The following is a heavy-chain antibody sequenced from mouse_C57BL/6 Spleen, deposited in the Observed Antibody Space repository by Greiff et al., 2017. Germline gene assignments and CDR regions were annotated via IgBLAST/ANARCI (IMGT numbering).Heavy chain of an antibody. CDR2: IDPSDSYT. CDR1: GYTFTSYW. CDR3: ARETTRAMDY. D-gene: IGHD1-1*01. V-gene: IGHV1-59*01. Sequence: QVQLKQPGAELVRPGTSVKLSCKASGYTFTSYWMHWVKQRPGQGLEWIGVIDPSDSYTNYNQKFKGKATLTVDTSSSTAYMQLSSLTSEDSAVYYCARETTRAMDYWGQGTSVTVSS. J-gene: IGHJ4*01.